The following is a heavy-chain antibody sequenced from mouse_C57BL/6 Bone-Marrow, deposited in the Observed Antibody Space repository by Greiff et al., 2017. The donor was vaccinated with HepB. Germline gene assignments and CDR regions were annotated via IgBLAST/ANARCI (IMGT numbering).Heavy chain of an antibody. J-gene: IGHJ3*01. V-gene: IGHV1-82*01. D-gene: IGHD2-3*01. Sequence: VQLQQSGPELVKPGASVKISCKASGYAFSSSWMNWVKQRPGKGLEWIGRIYPGDGDTNYNGKFKGKATLTADKSSSTAYMQLSSLTSEDSAVYFCAREGLYDGYCFAYWGQGTLVTVSA. CDR2: IYPGDGDT. CDR3: AREGLYDGYCFAY. CDR1: GYAFSSSW.